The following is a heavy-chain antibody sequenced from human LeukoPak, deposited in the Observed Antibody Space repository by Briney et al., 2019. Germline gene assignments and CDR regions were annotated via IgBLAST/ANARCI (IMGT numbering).Heavy chain of an antibody. CDR2: IYYSGST. J-gene: IGHJ6*04. CDR1: GGSISSGDYY. V-gene: IGHV4-30-4*01. Sequence: SQTLSLTCTVSGGSISSGDYYWSWNRQPPGKGLEWIGYIYYSGSTYYNPSLKSRVTISVDTSKNQFSLKLSSVTAADTAVHYCARDSSSWYSYGMDVWGKGTTVTVSS. D-gene: IGHD6-13*01. CDR3: ARDSSSWYSYGMDV.